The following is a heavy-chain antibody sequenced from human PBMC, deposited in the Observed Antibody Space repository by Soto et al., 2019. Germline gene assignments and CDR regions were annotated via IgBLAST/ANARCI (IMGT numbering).Heavy chain of an antibody. CDR3: AKDRGFGEYLFDS. CDR2: ISGDGSAT. J-gene: IGHJ4*02. D-gene: IGHD3-10*01. CDR1: GFRFWTYS. V-gene: IGHV3-23*01. Sequence: EVKLLESGGGLVQPGESLRLSCAASGFRFWTYSMSWVRQAPGKGLEWVSGISGDGSATSYADSLKGRFTVSRDNSKDTLYLQMDRLRADDTAMYYCAKDRGFGEYLFDSWGQGTLVTVSS.